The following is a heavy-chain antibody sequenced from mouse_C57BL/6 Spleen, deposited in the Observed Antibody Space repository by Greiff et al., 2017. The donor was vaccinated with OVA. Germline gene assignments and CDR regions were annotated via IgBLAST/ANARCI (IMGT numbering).Heavy chain of an antibody. J-gene: IGHJ4*01. CDR1: GFTFSDYG. CDR3: ARRDQYYGSGYYAMDD. D-gene: IGHD1-1*01. Sequence: EVKLVESGGGLVKPGGSLKLSCAASGFTFSDYGMHWVRQAPEKGLEWVAYISSGSSTIYYADTVKGRFTISRDNAKNTLFLQMTILRSEATFMYDRARRDQYYGSGYYAMDDWGKGTSVTVSS. V-gene: IGHV5-17*01. CDR2: ISSGSSTI.